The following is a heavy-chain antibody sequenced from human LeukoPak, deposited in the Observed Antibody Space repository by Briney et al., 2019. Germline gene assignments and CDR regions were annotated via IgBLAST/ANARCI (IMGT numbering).Heavy chain of an antibody. Sequence: ASVKVSCKASGYTFTSYDINWVRQATGQGLEWMGWMNPNSGNTGYAQKFQGRVTITRNTSISTAYMELSSLRSEDTAVYYCARERNWSDGYYFDYWGQGTLVTVSS. CDR2: MNPNSGNT. CDR3: ARERNWSDGYYFDY. J-gene: IGHJ4*02. V-gene: IGHV1-8*03. CDR1: GYTFTSYD. D-gene: IGHD1-1*01.